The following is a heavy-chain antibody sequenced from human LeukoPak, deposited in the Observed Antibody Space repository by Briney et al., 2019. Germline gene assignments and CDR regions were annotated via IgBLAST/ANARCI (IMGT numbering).Heavy chain of an antibody. CDR2: IKQDGSEK. V-gene: IGHV3-7*01. J-gene: IGHJ4*02. D-gene: IGHD3-22*01. Sequence: GGSLRLSCAASGFTFSSYWMSWVRQAPGKGLEWVANIKQDGSEKYYVDSVKGRFTISRDNAKNSLYLQMNSLRAEDTAVYYCASGGNGYYPAPFDYWGQGTLVTVSS. CDR1: GFTFSSYW. CDR3: ASGGNGYYPAPFDY.